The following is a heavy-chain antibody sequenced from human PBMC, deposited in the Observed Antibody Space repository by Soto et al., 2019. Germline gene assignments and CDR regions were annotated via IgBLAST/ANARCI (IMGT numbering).Heavy chain of an antibody. CDR3: ATLTWDYDFWSGSQPYYYMDV. V-gene: IGHV4-59*01. J-gene: IGHJ6*03. D-gene: IGHD3-3*01. CDR2: IYYSGST. CDR1: GGSISSYY. Sequence: PSETLSLTCTVSGGSISSYYWSWIRQPPGKGLEWIGYIYYSGSTNYNPSLKSRVTISVDTSKNQFSLKLSSVTAADTAVYYCATLTWDYDFWSGSQPYYYMDVWGKGTTVTVSS.